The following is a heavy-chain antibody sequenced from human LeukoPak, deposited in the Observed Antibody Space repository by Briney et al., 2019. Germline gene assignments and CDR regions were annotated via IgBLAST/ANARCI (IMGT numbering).Heavy chain of an antibody. J-gene: IGHJ4*02. V-gene: IGHV1-69*01. CDR3: ARALWFGEFPYYFDY. Sequence: GGSLRLSCAASGFTFSSYAISWVRQAPGQGLEWMGGIIPIFGTANYAQKFQGRVTITADESTSTAYMELSSLRSEDTAVYYCARALWFGEFPYYFDYWGQGTLATVSS. CDR2: IIPIFGTA. D-gene: IGHD3-10*01. CDR1: GFTFSSYA.